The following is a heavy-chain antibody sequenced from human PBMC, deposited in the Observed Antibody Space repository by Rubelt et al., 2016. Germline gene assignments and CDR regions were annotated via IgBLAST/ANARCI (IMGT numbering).Heavy chain of an antibody. J-gene: IGHJ2*01. CDR2: IYYSSTT. CDR1: GGSISSSY. V-gene: IGHV4-59*08. CDR3: AKHSYWYFDL. Sequence: QVQLQESGPGLVKPSETLSLICTVSGGSISSSYWSWIRQPTGKGLEWIGYIYYSSTTNYHPSLRSQVTLSVDTSKNQFSLKLSLVTAADTAVYYCAKHSYWYFDLWGRGTLVTVSS.